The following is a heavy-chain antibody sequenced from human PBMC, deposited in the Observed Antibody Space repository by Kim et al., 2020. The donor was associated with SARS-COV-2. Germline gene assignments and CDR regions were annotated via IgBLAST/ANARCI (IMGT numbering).Heavy chain of an antibody. J-gene: IGHJ4*02. CDR1: GFPFSSYA. CDR3: AKGDQTVLYYDRGYDS. CDR2: LSGSGANT. D-gene: IGHD3-22*01. V-gene: IGHV3-23*01. Sequence: GESLRLSCAASGFPFSSYALSWVRQAPGKGLEWVSGLSGSGANTYYADSVKGRFTISRDNSKSMLYLWMTSLKVEDMAVYYCAKGDQTVLYYDRGYDSWGQGTLVTVSS.